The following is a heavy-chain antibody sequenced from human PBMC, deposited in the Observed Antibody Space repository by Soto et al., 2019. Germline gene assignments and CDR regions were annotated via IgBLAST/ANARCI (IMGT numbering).Heavy chain of an antibody. V-gene: IGHV3-33*01. CDR3: ARDRSPPYEYQLLSWGTAFDY. CDR2: IWYDGSNK. CDR1: GFTFSSYG. Sequence: QVQLVESGGGVVQPGRSLRLSCAASGFTFSSYGMHWVRQAPGKGLEWVAVIWYDGSNKYYADSVKGRFTISRDNSKNTLYLQMNSLRAEDTAVYYCARDRSPPYEYQLLSWGTAFDYWGQGTLVTVSS. J-gene: IGHJ4*02. D-gene: IGHD2-2*01.